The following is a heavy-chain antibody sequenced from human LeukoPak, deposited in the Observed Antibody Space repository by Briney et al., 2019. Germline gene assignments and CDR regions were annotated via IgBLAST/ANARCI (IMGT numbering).Heavy chain of an antibody. J-gene: IGHJ4*02. CDR2: ISYDGSNK. CDR1: GFTFSSYA. V-gene: IGHV3-30*04. D-gene: IGHD6-13*01. CDR3: ARSGYSSSFDY. Sequence: GGSLRLSCAASGFTFSSYAMHWVRQAPDKGLEWVAVISYDGSNKYYVDSEKGRFTISRDNSKNTLYLQMNSLRAEDTAVYYCARSGYSSSFDYWGQGTLVTVSS.